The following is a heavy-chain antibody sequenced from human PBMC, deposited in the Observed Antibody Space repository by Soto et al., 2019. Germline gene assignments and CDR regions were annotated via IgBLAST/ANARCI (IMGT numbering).Heavy chain of an antibody. D-gene: IGHD4-4*01. CDR3: ASINYSNSLRGCFYYGMDV. V-gene: IGHV4-39*01. CDR2: IYYSGST. Sequence: SETLSLTCTVSGGSISSSSYYWGWIRQPPGKGLEWIGSIYYSGSTYYNPSLKSRVTISVDTSKNQFSLKLSSVTAADTAVYYCASINYSNSLRGCFYYGMDVWGQGTSVTVSS. J-gene: IGHJ6*02. CDR1: GGSISSSSYY.